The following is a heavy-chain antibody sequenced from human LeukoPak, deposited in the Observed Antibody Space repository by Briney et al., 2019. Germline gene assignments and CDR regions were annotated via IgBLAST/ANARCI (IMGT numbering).Heavy chain of an antibody. CDR3: ARDNVHSGYDYVPREFDY. CDR2: ISAYNGNT. J-gene: IGHJ4*02. V-gene: IGHV1-18*01. D-gene: IGHD5-12*01. CDR1: GYTFTSYG. Sequence: ASVKVSCKASGYTFTSYGISWVQQAPGQGLEWMGWISAYNGNTNYAQKLQGRVTMTTDTSTSTAYMELWSLRSDDTAVYYCARDNVHSGYDYVPREFDYWGQGTLVTVSS.